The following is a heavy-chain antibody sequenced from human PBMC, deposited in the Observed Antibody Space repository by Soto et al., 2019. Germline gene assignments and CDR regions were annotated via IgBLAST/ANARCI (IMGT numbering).Heavy chain of an antibody. D-gene: IGHD2-2*01. V-gene: IGHV3-23*01. CDR1: GFSFSTYA. J-gene: IGHJ6*02. Sequence: EVQLLEAGGGLVQPGGSLRLSCAASGFSFSTYAMSWVRQAPGKGLEWVSVISATGGSTFYAASVEGRFTVSRDNSRNTLYLQMISLRVEDTAVYYCAKDLRSSSNYYDGMDVWGQGTTVTVSS. CDR2: ISATGGST. CDR3: AKDLRSSSNYYDGMDV.